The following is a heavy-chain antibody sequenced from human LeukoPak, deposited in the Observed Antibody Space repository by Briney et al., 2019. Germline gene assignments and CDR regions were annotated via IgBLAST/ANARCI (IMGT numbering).Heavy chain of an antibody. J-gene: IGHJ4*02. Sequence: SETLSLTCTVSGGSISSGGFYWSWIRQYPGKGLEWIGYIYYSGSTYYNPSLKSRFTISLDTSQNRFSLKVSSVTAADTAVYYCAREATRAGGYFDNWGQGILVTVSS. CDR1: GGSISSGGFY. CDR2: IYYSGST. V-gene: IGHV4-31*03. CDR3: AREATRAGGYFDN. D-gene: IGHD6-13*01.